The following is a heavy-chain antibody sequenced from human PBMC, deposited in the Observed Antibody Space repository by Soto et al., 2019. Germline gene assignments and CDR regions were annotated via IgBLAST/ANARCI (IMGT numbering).Heavy chain of an antibody. CDR3: ARSSGPRQLDY. Sequence: EVYLVESGGGLIHPGGSLRLSCAASGFTFSTYEMNWVRQAPGKGLEWVSYISGSGSAIYYTEFVKGRFIISRDNTKNSVSLQMNSLRVEDTGVYYCARSSGPRQLDYWGQGTLVTVSS. D-gene: IGHD3-22*01. CDR2: ISGSGSAI. J-gene: IGHJ4*02. CDR1: GFTFSTYE. V-gene: IGHV3-48*03.